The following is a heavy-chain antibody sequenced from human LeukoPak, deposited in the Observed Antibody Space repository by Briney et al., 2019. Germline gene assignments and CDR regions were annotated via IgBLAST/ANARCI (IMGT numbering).Heavy chain of an antibody. Sequence: PGGSLRLSCAASGFTFSNSVMSWVRQAPGKGLVWVSVISDGGGTIFYTDSVKGRFTISRDNSKNTLYLQMNSLRDEDTAIYYCAKGSFSGWGHFDYWGQGALVTVSS. CDR1: GFTFSNSV. J-gene: IGHJ4*02. CDR3: AKGSFSGWGHFDY. D-gene: IGHD6-19*01. V-gene: IGHV3-23*01. CDR2: ISDGGGTI.